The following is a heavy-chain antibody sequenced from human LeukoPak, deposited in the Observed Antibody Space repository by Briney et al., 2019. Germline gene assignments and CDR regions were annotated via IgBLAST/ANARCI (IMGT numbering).Heavy chain of an antibody. D-gene: IGHD2-15*01. V-gene: IGHV4-31*03. Sequence: SETLSLTCTVSGGSISSGGYYWRWIRQHPGTGLEWIGYIYYSGSTYYNPSLRSRVTISVDTSKNQFSLRLSSVTAADTAVYFCARRRVVVASTDGASGAFDIWGQGTMVTVSS. J-gene: IGHJ3*02. CDR2: IYYSGST. CDR1: GGSISSGGYY. CDR3: ARRRVVVASTDGASGAFDI.